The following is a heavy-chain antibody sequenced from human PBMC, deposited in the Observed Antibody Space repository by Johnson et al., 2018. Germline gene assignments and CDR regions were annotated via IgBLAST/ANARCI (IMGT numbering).Heavy chain of an antibody. CDR1: GFTFSKYG. D-gene: IGHD3-22*01. V-gene: IGHV3-30*03. CDR2: ISHDEIDK. J-gene: IGHJ3*02. Sequence: QVQLQESGGGVVQPGRSLRLSCAASGFTFSKYGMHWVRQAPGKGLEWVALISHDEIDKQYGDSAKDRFTISRDISKNTVYLQMNSLRDEDTAVYYGAREAYSSGRAGIFAIWGQGTMVTVSS. CDR3: AREAYSSGRAGIFAI.